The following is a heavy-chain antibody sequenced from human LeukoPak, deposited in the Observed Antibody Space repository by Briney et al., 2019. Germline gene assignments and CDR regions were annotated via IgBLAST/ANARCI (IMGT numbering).Heavy chain of an antibody. CDR3: ARGLLDSYYYDSSGYYPLDY. J-gene: IGHJ4*02. V-gene: IGHV4-34*01. CDR1: GGSFSGYY. D-gene: IGHD3-22*01. CDR2: MNHSGST. Sequence: SETLSLTCAVYGGSFSGYYWSLIRQPAGKGLEWIGEMNHSGSTNYNPSLKSRVTISVDTSKNQFSLKLSSVTAADTAVYYCARGLLDSYYYDSSGYYPLDYWGQGTLVTVSS.